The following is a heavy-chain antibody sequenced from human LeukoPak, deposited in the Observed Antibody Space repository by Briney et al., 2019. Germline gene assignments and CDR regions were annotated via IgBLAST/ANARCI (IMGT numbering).Heavy chain of an antibody. V-gene: IGHV3-33*06. Sequence: GGSLRLSCAAAGFTFSSYGMHWVRQAPGKGLDWVAVIWYDGSNKYYADSVKGRFTISRDNSKNTLYLQMNSLRAEDTAVYYCAKPSRFWSGYSYPTVDFDYWGQGTLVTVSS. CDR1: GFTFSSYG. J-gene: IGHJ4*02. CDR2: IWYDGSNK. CDR3: AKPSRFWSGYSYPTVDFDY. D-gene: IGHD3-3*01.